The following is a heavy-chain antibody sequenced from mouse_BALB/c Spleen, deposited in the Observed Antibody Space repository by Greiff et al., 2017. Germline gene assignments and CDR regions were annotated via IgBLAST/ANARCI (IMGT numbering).Heavy chain of an antibody. CDR3: ASTNSWFAY. CDR2: IWGGGST. D-gene: IGHD4-1*01. J-gene: IGHJ3*01. V-gene: IGHV2-2*02. Sequence: VQLQESGPGLVQPSQSLSITCTVSGFSLTSYGVYWVRQSPGKGLEWLGVIWGGGSTDYNAAFISRLSISKDNSKSQVFFKMNSLQANDTAIYYCASTNSWFAYWGQGTLVTVSA. CDR1: GFSLTSYG.